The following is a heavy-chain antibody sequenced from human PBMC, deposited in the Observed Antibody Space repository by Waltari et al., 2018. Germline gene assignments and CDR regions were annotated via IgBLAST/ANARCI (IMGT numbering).Heavy chain of an antibody. D-gene: IGHD3-3*01. V-gene: IGHV4-4*07. CDR1: GGSISSYY. J-gene: IGHJ2*01. Sequence: QVQLQESGPGLVKPSETLSLTCTVSGGSISSYYWSWIRQPAGKGLEWIGRIYTSGSTNDNPSVKSRVTMSVDTSKNQFSLKLSSVTAADTAVYYCARDQGSTIFGVVITDYWYFDLWGRGTLVTVSS. CDR2: IYTSGST. CDR3: ARDQGSTIFGVVITDYWYFDL.